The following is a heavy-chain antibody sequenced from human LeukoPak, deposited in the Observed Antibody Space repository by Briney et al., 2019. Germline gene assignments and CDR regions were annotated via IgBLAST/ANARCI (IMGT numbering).Heavy chain of an antibody. Sequence: PSETLSLTCTVSGGSISIYYWSSIRQPPANPPASIGYIYYSGTTNYNPSLKSRVTISVDTSKNQFSLKLSSVTAADTAVYYCARGVYIAAAQYGYWGQGTLVTVSS. CDR1: GGSISIYY. CDR2: IYYSGTT. V-gene: IGHV4-59*01. D-gene: IGHD6-13*01. CDR3: ARGVYIAAAQYGY. J-gene: IGHJ4*02.